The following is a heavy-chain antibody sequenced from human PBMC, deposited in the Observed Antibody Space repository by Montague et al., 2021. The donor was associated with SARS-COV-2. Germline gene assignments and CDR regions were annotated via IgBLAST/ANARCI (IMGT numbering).Heavy chain of an antibody. J-gene: IGHJ4*02. V-gene: IGHV4-39*01. CDR3: ARLYGSSFDY. Sequence: SETLSLTCTVSGGSVSRISSHWGWIRQPPGKGLDYIGSFYYAAGTQYAPSLKIRVTISVDTSNDQFSLKMSSVTAADTAVYVCARLYGSSFDYWGQGTLVTVSS. D-gene: IGHD4-17*01. CDR2: FYYAAGT. CDR1: GGSVSRISSH.